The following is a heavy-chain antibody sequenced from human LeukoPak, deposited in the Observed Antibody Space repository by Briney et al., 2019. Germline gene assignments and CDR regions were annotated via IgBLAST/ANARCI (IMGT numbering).Heavy chain of an antibody. D-gene: IGHD3-22*01. Sequence: GGSLRLSCAASGFTFSSYWMSWVRQAPGKGLEWVANIKQDGSEKYYVDSVKGRFTISRDNAKNSLYLQMNSLRAEDTAVYYCARDYYDSSGYYMQDWLDPWGQGTLVTVSS. J-gene: IGHJ5*02. CDR1: GFTFSSYW. CDR3: ARDYYDSSGYYMQDWLDP. CDR2: IKQDGSEK. V-gene: IGHV3-7*01.